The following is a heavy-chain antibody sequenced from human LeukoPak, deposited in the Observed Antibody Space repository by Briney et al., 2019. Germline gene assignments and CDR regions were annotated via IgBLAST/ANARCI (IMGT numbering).Heavy chain of an antibody. J-gene: IGHJ4*02. Sequence: SETLSLTCTVSGGSISSGDYYWSRIRQPPGKGLEWIGYIYYSGSTYYNPSLKSRVTISVDTSKNQFSLKLSSVTAADTAVYYCASYSNYGSSYYFDYWGQGTLVTVSS. V-gene: IGHV4-30-4*01. CDR2: IYYSGST. D-gene: IGHD4-11*01. CDR1: GGSISSGDYY. CDR3: ASYSNYGSSYYFDY.